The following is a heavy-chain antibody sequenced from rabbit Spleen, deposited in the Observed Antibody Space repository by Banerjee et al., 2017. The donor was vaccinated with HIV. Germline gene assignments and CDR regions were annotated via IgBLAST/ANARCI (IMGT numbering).Heavy chain of an antibody. Sequence: QEQLVESGGGLVQPEGSLTLTCTASGFSFSSSYWMCWVRQAPGKGLEWIACIDAGSSGSTYYASWAKGRFTISKTSSTTVTLQMTSLTAADTATYFCARVGGVGVYGYANLWGPGTLVTVS. CDR1: GFSFSSSYW. CDR2: IDAGSSGST. V-gene: IGHV1S45*01. D-gene: IGHD6-1*01. J-gene: IGHJ4*01. CDR3: ARVGGVGVYGYANL.